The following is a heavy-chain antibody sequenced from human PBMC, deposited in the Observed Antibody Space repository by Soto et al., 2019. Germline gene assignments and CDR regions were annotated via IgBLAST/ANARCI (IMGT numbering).Heavy chain of an antibody. V-gene: IGHV1-18*04. CDR3: TRMIASSLDY. Sequence: QVQLVQSGAEMKKPGASVKVSCKASGYSFSLYGISWVRQAPGQGLEWMGWIRTYNGNTKYAQKFQDRVTFTTETSTSTAYMEVTSLGSDDTAVYYCTRMIASSLDYWGQGTLVTVSS. CDR2: IRTYNGNT. CDR1: GYSFSLYG. J-gene: IGHJ4*02. D-gene: IGHD2-21*01.